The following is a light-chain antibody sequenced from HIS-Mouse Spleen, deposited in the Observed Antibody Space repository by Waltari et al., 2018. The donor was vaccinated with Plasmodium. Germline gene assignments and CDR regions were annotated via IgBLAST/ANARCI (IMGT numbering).Light chain of an antibody. J-gene: IGLJ2*01. Sequence: SYELTQPPSVSVSPGQTASITCPGDNLGDTYARWYQQKPGPSPVLVIYQDRKRPSGIPERFSGSNSGNTATLTISGTQAMDEADYYCQAWDSSTVVFGGGTKLTVL. CDR3: QAWDSSTVV. V-gene: IGLV3-1*01. CDR2: QDR. CDR1: NLGDTY.